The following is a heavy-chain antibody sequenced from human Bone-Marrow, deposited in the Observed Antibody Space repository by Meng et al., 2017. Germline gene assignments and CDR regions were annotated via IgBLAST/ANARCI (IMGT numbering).Heavy chain of an antibody. CDR1: GYTFTSYG. Sequence: ASVKVSCKASGYTFTSYGISWVRQAPGQGLEWMGWISAYNGNTNYAQKLQGRVTMTTDTSTSTAYMELSSLRSEDTAVYYCARDRVGAQNDAFDIWGQGTMVTVSS. CDR2: ISAYNGNT. V-gene: IGHV1-18*01. J-gene: IGHJ3*02. D-gene: IGHD1-26*01. CDR3: ARDRVGAQNDAFDI.